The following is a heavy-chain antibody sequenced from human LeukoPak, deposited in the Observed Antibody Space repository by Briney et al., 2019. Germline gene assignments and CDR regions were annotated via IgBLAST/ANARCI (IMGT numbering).Heavy chain of an antibody. CDR3: ARPRGGGELDY. CDR1: GGSISSSSYY. CDR2: IYYSGST. Sequence: SSETLSLTCTVSGGSISSSSYYWGWIRQPPGKGLEWIGCIYYSGSTYYNPSLKSRVTISVDTSKNQFSLKLSSVTAADTAVYYCARPRGGGELDYWGQGTLVTVSS. D-gene: IGHD3-16*01. J-gene: IGHJ4*02. V-gene: IGHV4-39*01.